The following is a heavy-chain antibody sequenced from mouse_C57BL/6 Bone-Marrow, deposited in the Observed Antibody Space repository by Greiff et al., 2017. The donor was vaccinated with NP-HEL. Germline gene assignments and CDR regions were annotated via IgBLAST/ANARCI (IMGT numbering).Heavy chain of an antibody. D-gene: IGHD1-1*01. J-gene: IGHJ4*01. CDR1: GFTFSDYG. CDR3: ARQGKLRSSMDD. Sequence: EVKLVESGGGLVQPGGSLKLSCAASGFTFSDYGMAWVRQAPRKGPEWVAFISNLAYSIYYADTVTGRFPIPRENAKNTLYLEMSSLRSEDTAMYYCARQGKLRSSMDDWGQGTSVTVSS. CDR2: ISNLAYSI. V-gene: IGHV5-15*01.